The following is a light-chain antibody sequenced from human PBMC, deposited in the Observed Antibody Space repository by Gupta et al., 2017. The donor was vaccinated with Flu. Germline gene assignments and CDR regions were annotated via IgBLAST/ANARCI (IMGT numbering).Light chain of an antibody. CDR3: QQYYTSPPHT. V-gene: IGKV4-1*01. Sequence: DIVLTQSPGSLAVSLGERATINCRSTQSVLYSSNNKNYLAWYQQKPGQPPKLLIYWASTRESGVPDRFSGSGPGTDFTLTISSLQADDVAVYYCQQYYTSPPHTFGQGTKLEIK. CDR2: WAS. J-gene: IGKJ2*01. CDR1: QSVLYSSNNKNY.